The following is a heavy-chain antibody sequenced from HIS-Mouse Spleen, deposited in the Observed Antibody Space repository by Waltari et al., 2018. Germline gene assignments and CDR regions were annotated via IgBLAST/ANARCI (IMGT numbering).Heavy chain of an antibody. V-gene: IGHV3-30*18. D-gene: IGHD1-26*01. CDR2: ISYDGSNK. CDR3: AKDRGSPLYFDY. J-gene: IGHJ4*02. Sequence: QVQLVESGGGVVQPGRSLRLPCAASGFTFSSSGLHSVRQAPGKGLEWVAVISYDGSNKYYADSVKGRFTISRDNSKNTLYLQMNSLRAEDTAVYYCAKDRGSPLYFDYWGQGTLVTVSS. CDR1: GFTFSSSG.